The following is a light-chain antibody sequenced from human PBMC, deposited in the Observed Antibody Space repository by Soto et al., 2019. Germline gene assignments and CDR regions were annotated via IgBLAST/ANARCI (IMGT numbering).Light chain of an antibody. CDR2: EVT. CDR1: SSDVGGYNF. J-gene: IGLJ3*02. CDR3: SSYASSSTFPYWV. Sequence: QSALTQPASVSGSPGQSITISCTGTSSDVGGYNFVSWYQQHPGKAPKLMIYEVTNRPSGVSNRFSGSKSGNTASLTISGLQAEDEADYYGSSYASSSTFPYWVFGGGTKLTVL. V-gene: IGLV2-14*01.